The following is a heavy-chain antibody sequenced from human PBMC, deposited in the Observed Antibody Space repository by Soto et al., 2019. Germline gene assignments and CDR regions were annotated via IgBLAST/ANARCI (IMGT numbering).Heavy chain of an antibody. J-gene: IGHJ6*02. Sequence: GGSLRNSCAASGCTFGSYWMSLVRQATGMGLEWVANIKEDGSEKYYVDSVKGRFTISRDNAKNSLYLQMNSLRAEDTAVYYCARGTKAAAGNPRFSADYYYYGMDVWGQGTTVTVSS. V-gene: IGHV3-7*03. CDR2: IKEDGSEK. CDR1: GCTFGSYW. D-gene: IGHD6-13*01. CDR3: ARGTKAAAGNPRFSADYYYYGMDV.